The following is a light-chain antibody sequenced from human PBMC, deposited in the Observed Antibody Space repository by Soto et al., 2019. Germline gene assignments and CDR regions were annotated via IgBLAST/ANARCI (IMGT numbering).Light chain of an antibody. CDR2: EGT. CDR3: CARADTSSVL. Sequence: QSVLTQPGSVSGSPGQSIIISCTGTSRDVGGYNLFSWYQQYPDKAPKLIIYEGTKRPSGVSNRFSGSWSGDTASLTISGLQAEYEADYYCCARADTSSVLFGGGTKLTVL. V-gene: IGLV2-23*01. J-gene: IGLJ2*01. CDR1: SRDVGGYNL.